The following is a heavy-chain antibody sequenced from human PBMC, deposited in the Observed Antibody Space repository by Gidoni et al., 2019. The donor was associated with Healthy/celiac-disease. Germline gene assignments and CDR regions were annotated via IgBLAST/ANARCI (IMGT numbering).Heavy chain of an antibody. V-gene: IGHV3-15*01. CDR2: IKSKTDGGTT. D-gene: IGHD4-17*01. J-gene: IGHJ4*02. Sequence: EVQLVESGGGLVKPGGSLRLSCAASGFTFSNAWMSWVRQAPGKGLEWVGRIKSKTDGGTTDYAAPVKGRFTISRDDSKNTLYLQMNSLKTEDTAVYYCTTGTTVTTSDDYWGQGTLVTVSS. CDR1: GFTFSNAW. CDR3: TTGTTVTTSDDY.